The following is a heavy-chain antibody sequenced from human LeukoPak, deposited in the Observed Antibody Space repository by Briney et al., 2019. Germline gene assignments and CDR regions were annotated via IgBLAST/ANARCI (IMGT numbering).Heavy chain of an antibody. V-gene: IGHV3-48*03. D-gene: IGHD4-23*01. CDR2: ISGSGKNI. CDR3: ARCGGGNPRWFDP. J-gene: IGHJ5*02. Sequence: GGSLRLSCAPSGFTFSNYEMNWVRQAPGKGLEWVSYISGSGKNIYYADSVKGRFTISRDNAKNSMYLQMNSLRAEDTAVYYCARCGGGNPRWFDPWGQGTLVTVSS. CDR1: GFTFSNYE.